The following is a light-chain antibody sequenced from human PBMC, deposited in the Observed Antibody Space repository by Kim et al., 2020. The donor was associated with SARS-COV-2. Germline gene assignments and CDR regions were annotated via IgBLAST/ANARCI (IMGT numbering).Light chain of an antibody. CDR2: GNS. CDR3: QSYDSSLSGSGV. CDR1: SSNIGAGYD. J-gene: IGLJ3*02. V-gene: IGLV1-40*01. Sequence: QSVLTQPPSVSGAPGQGVTISCTGSSSNIGAGYDVHWYQQLPGTAPKLLIYGNSNRPSGVPDRFSGSKSGTSASLAITGLQAEDEADYYCQSYDSSLSGSGVFGGGTQLTVL.